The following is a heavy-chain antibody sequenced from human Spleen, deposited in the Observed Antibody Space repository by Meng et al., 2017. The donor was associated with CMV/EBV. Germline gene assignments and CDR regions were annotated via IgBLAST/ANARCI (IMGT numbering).Heavy chain of an antibody. CDR1: GGSFSGYY. D-gene: IGHD2-8*01. CDR2: VIHSGAT. J-gene: IGHJ4*02. CDR3: ARGVLVMVYATLDY. V-gene: IGHV4-34*01. Sequence: VVYGGSFSGYYWTWIRQSPGQGLEWIGEVIHSGATNYNPSLESRVSISADTSKNQFSLKLTSVTAADTAVYYCARGVLVMVYATLDYWGQGALVTVSS.